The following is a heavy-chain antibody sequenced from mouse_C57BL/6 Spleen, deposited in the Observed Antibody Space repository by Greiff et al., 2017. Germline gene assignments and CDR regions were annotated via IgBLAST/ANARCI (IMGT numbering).Heavy chain of an antibody. CDR1: GFTFSDYG. Sequence: EVQGVESGGGLVKPGGSLTLSCAASGFTFSDYGMHWVRQAPEKGLEWVAYISSGSITIYYAETVKGRFTFSRDNAKNTLCLQMTSLRSEDTAMYYCAKPGRGYFDVWGTGTTVTVSS. J-gene: IGHJ1*03. V-gene: IGHV5-17*01. D-gene: IGHD3-3*01. CDR3: AKPGRGYFDV. CDR2: ISSGSITI.